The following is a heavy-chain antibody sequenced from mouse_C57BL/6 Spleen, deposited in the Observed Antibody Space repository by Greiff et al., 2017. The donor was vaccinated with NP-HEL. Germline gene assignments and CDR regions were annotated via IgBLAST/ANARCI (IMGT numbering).Heavy chain of an antibody. D-gene: IGHD1-1*01. CDR3: ASPGSSSGGNYAMDY. J-gene: IGHJ4*01. CDR1: GYSFTDYN. Sequence: VQLKESGPELVKPGASVKISCKASGYSFTDYNMNWVKQSNGKSLEWIGVINPNYGTTSYNQKFKGKATLTVDQSSSTAYMQLNSLTSEDSAVYYCASPGSSSGGNYAMDYWGQGTSVTVSS. V-gene: IGHV1-39*01. CDR2: INPNYGTT.